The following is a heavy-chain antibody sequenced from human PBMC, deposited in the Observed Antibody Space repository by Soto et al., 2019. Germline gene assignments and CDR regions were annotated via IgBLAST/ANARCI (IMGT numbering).Heavy chain of an antibody. CDR2: ISGGGSTI. V-gene: IGHV3-11*01. CDR1: GFSFSDHY. CDR3: AGDPYYYASNY. J-gene: IGHJ4*02. Sequence: PGGSLRLSCAASGFSFSDHYMTWIRQAPGKGLEWVSYISGGGSTIYYADSVKGRFTVSRDNAKNSLYLQMDSLRAEDTAVYYCAGDPYYYASNYWGQGAQVTVS. D-gene: IGHD3-10*01.